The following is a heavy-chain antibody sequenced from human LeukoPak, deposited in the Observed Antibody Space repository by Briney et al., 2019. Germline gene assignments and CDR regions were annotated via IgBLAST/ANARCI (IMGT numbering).Heavy chain of an antibody. J-gene: IGHJ4*02. CDR3: ARGLVGATGAYYFDY. D-gene: IGHD1-26*01. V-gene: IGHV3-21*01. Sequence: GSLRLSCAASGFTFNSYSMNWVRQAPGKGLEWVSSISSSSSYIYYADSVKGRFTISRDNAKNSLYLQMNSLRAEDTAVYYCARGLVGATGAYYFDYWGQGTLVTVCS. CDR2: ISSSSSYI. CDR1: GFTFNSYS.